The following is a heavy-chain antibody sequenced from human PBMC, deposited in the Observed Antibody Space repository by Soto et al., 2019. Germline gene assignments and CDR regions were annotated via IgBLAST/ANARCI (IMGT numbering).Heavy chain of an antibody. J-gene: IGHJ3*02. CDR3: VRYYDYDTSRNDAFDI. CDR1: GGSISSGDYY. CDR2: IYSSGST. Sequence: QVQLQESGPGLVKPSQTLSLTCTVSGGSISSGDYYWSWIRHHPGKGLERIGYIYSSGSTYYNPSLRSRVTISADTSKNQFSLRLSSVTAEDTAVYYCVRYYDYDTSRNDAFDIWGQGTMVTVSS. D-gene: IGHD3-22*01. V-gene: IGHV4-31*03.